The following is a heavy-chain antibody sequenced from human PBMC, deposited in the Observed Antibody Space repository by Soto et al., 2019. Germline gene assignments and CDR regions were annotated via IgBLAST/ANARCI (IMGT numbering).Heavy chain of an antibody. CDR2: IYYSGST. D-gene: IGHD2-2*01. Sequence: SETLSLTCTVSGGSIISGGYYWSWLRQHPGKGLEWIGYIYYSGSTYYNPSLKSRVTISVDTSKNQFSLKLSSVTAADTAVCYCARDSVGYCSSTSCYAAFDYWGQGTLVTVSS. J-gene: IGHJ4*02. CDR1: GGSIISGGYY. CDR3: ARDSVGYCSSTSCYAAFDY. V-gene: IGHV4-31*03.